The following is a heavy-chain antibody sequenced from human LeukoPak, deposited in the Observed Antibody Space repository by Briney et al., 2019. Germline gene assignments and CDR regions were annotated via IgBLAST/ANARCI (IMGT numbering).Heavy chain of an antibody. CDR2: INWNGGST. Sequence: GGSLRLSCVAPGFTFDDYGMSWVRQAPGKGLEWVSGINWNGGSTGYADSVKGRFTISRDNANNSLYLQMNSLRAEDTALYYCARDKLGSSNAWGQGTLVTVPS. V-gene: IGHV3-20*04. CDR3: ARDKLGSSNA. CDR1: GFTFDDYG. D-gene: IGHD6-13*01. J-gene: IGHJ5*02.